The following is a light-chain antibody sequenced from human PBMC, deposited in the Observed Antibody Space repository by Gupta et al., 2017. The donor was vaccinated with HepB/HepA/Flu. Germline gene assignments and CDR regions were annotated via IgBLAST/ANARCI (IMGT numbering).Light chain of an antibody. CDR2: DVS. V-gene: IGKV3-11*01. CDR3: LYRLRWPIT. Sequence: VLTQSPSALSVSPGGRATLSCRASEDIETSLAWYQQRPGQPPRLLIYDVSGRATGIPARFSGSGSGTDFTLIIDTLQPEDFGIYYCLYRLRWPITFGGGTKLAI. CDR1: EDIETS. J-gene: IGKJ4*01.